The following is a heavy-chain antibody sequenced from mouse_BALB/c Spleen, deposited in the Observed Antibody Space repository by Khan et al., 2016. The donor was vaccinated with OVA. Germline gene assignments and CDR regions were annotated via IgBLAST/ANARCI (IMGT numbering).Heavy chain of an antibody. J-gene: IGHJ4*01. CDR1: GFSFSRYN. D-gene: IGHD2-14*01. Sequence: QVQLKESGPGPVAPSQSLSITCTVSGFSFSRYNIHWIRQPPGKGLEWLGMILGGGGTDYNLTLKSRLSISKDNSKSQVFLKMNSLQTDDTAMYYWARAYYRDDGYYAMDYWGQGTSVTVAS. CDR2: ILGGGGT. V-gene: IGHV2-6-4*01. CDR3: ARAYYRDDGYYAMDY.